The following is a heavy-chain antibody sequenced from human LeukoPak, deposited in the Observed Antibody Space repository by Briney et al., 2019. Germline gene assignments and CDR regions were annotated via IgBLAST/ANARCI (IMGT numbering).Heavy chain of an antibody. CDR1: GFTFSNYA. J-gene: IGHJ3*02. D-gene: IGHD2-15*01. CDR2: ISGSGGST. V-gene: IGHV3-23*01. CDR3: AKDPSLPSGGIPFDI. Sequence: PGGSLRLSCAASGFTFSNYAMSWVRQAPGKGLEWVSAISGSGGSTYYADSVKGRFTISRDNSKNTLYLQMNSLRADDTAVYYCAKDPSLPSGGIPFDIWGQGTMVTVSS.